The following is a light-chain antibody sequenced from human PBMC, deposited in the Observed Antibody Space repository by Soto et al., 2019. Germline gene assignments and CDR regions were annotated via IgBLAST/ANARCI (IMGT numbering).Light chain of an antibody. V-gene: IGKV1-39*01. CDR2: GAT. Sequence: DIQMTQSPSSLSASVGDRVTIICRASPTISNYLNWYQQKPGKAPKVLIYGATRLQSGVPSRFSGSGVGTDFTLTISSLQPEDFATYYCQQSYSSPFTFGPGPKVEIK. J-gene: IGKJ3*01. CDR1: PTISNY. CDR3: QQSYSSPFT.